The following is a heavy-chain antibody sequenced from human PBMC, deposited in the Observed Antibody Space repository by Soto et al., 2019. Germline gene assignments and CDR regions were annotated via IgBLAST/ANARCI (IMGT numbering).Heavy chain of an antibody. D-gene: IGHD1-26*01. J-gene: IGHJ4*02. CDR3: ARDMPYAAGSLAGCDY. CDR2: IYHSGTT. V-gene: IGHV4-59*01. Sequence: PSETLSLTCTVSGASITGSYWSWIRQPPGKTLEWIGYIYHSGTTTYNPSLKSRVSISVDTSKNQFSLRLTSVIAADTAVYYCARDMPYAAGSLAGCDYWGQGILVTVSS. CDR1: GASITGSY.